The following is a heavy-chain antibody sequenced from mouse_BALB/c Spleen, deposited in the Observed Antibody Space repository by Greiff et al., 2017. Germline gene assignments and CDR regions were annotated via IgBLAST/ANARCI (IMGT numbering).Heavy chain of an antibody. CDR3: ARYGYDAPDY. V-gene: IGHV1S81*02. J-gene: IGHJ2*01. D-gene: IGHD2-2*01. Sequence: QVQLQQPGAELVKPGASVKLSCKASGYTFTSYWMHWVKQRPGQGLEWIGEINPSNGRTNYNEKFKSKATLTVDKSSSTAYMQLSSLTSEDSAVYYCARYGYDAPDYWGQGTTLPVSS. CDR1: GYTFTSYW. CDR2: INPSNGRT.